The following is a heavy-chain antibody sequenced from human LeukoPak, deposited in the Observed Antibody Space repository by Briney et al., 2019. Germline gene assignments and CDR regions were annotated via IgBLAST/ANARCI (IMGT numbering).Heavy chain of an antibody. Sequence: RPSETLSLTCTVSGYSISSGYYWGWIRQPPGKGLEWIGSIYHSGSTYYNPSLKSRVTISVDTSKNQFSLKLSSVTAADTAVYYCARGLNGYYYDSRGFDPWGQGTLVTVSS. D-gene: IGHD3-22*01. CDR1: GYSISSGYY. J-gene: IGHJ5*02. CDR3: ARGLNGYYYDSRGFDP. V-gene: IGHV4-38-2*02. CDR2: IYHSGST.